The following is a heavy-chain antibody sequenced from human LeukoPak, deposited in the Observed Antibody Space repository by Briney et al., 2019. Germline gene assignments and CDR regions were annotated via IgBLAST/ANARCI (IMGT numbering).Heavy chain of an antibody. CDR1: GYTFTGYY. CDR2: INPDSGDT. CDR3: ARARAAAGVFNWFDP. V-gene: IGHV1-2*02. D-gene: IGHD6-13*01. J-gene: IGHJ5*02. Sequence: ASVKVSCKASGYTFTGYYIHWVRQAPGQGLEWMGWINPDSGDTSYAQKFQGRVTMTRDTSITAAYMELNSLTSDDTALYYCARARAAAGVFNWFDPWGQGTLVTVSS.